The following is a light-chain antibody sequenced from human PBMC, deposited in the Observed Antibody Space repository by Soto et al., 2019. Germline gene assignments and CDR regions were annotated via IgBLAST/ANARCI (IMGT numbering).Light chain of an antibody. Sequence: EIVLTQSPGTLSLSPGERATLSCRASQSVSSSYLAWYQQKPGQAPRPLIHEASIRATGIPARFGGSGSGTEFTLTISSLQSEDFAVYYCQQYNNWPPITFGQGTKVDIK. CDR2: EAS. J-gene: IGKJ1*01. V-gene: IGKV3-15*01. CDR3: QQYNNWPPIT. CDR1: QSVSSSY.